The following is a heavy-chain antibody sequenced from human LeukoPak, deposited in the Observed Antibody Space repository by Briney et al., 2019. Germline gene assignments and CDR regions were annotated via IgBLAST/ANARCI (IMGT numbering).Heavy chain of an antibody. J-gene: IGHJ6*03. CDR3: ATSVHTGYFDWLRKADYYYYMDV. CDR2: ISSSSSYI. Sequence: GGSLRLSCAASGFTFSSYSMNWVRQAPGKGLEWVSSISSSSSYIYYADSVKGRFPISRDNAKNSLYLQMNSLRAEDTAVYYCATSVHTGYFDWLRKADYYYYMDVWGKGTTVTVSS. CDR1: GFTFSSYS. V-gene: IGHV3-21*01. D-gene: IGHD3-9*01.